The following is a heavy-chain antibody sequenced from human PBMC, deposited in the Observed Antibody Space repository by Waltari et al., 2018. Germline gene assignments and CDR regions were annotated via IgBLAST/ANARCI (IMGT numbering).Heavy chain of an antibody. D-gene: IGHD5-18*01. CDR1: GGSLSSYY. Sequence: QVQLQESGPGLVKPSETLSLTCTVSGGSLSSYYWSWIRQPPGKGLEWIGYIYYSGSTTYNPSLKSRVTISVYTSKNQFSLKLSSVTAADTAVYYCASGDRGYSYSFDYWGQGTLVTVSS. V-gene: IGHV4-59*01. J-gene: IGHJ4*02. CDR3: ASGDRGYSYSFDY. CDR2: IYYSGST.